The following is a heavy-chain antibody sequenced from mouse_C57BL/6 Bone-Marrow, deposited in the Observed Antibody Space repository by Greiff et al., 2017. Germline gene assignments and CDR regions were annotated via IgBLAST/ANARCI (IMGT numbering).Heavy chain of an antibody. Sequence: VQLKESGPGLVQPSQSLSITCTVSGFSLTSYGVHWVRQSPGKGLEWLGVIWSGGSTDYNAAFISRLSISKDNSKSQVFFKMNSLQADDTAIYYWARNYYGSSRYFDVWGTGTTVTVSS. J-gene: IGHJ1*03. V-gene: IGHV2-2*01. D-gene: IGHD1-1*01. CDR1: GFSLTSYG. CDR3: ARNYYGSSRYFDV. CDR2: IWSGGST.